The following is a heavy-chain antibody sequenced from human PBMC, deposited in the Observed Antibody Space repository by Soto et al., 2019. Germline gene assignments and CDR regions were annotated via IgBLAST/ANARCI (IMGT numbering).Heavy chain of an antibody. J-gene: IGHJ4*02. CDR2: IIPIFGTA. CDR3: ARGLHYDTGERIMD. Sequence: SVKVSCKASGGTFSSYAISWVRQAPGQGLEWMGGIIPIFGTANYAQKFQGRVTITADESTSTAYMELSSLRSEDTAVYYCARGLHYDTGERIMDWGQGTLVTVSS. CDR1: GGTFSSYA. V-gene: IGHV1-69*13. D-gene: IGHD3-9*01.